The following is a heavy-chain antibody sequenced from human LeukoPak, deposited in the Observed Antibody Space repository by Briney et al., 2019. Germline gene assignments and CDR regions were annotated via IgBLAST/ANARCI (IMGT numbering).Heavy chain of an antibody. CDR2: IKTDGSEK. CDR1: VFIFNSYR. Sequence: GGSVTLSCEASVFIFNSYRICWVRHAPWKGLEWVANIKTDGSEKYYVDSVKGRFTISRDNAKNPLYLQMNSLRAEDTAVYYCARDYTGYFPWGQGTLVIVSS. J-gene: IGHJ5*02. CDR3: ARDYTGYFP. V-gene: IGHV3-7*03. D-gene: IGHD3-9*01.